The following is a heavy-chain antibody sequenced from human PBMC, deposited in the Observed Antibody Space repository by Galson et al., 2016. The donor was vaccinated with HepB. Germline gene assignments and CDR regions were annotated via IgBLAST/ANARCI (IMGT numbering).Heavy chain of an antibody. D-gene: IGHD2-2*01. CDR3: AREPPVVPPTYYYSMDV. CDR2: TYYWSKWYN. CDR1: GDSVSSNNAG. J-gene: IGHJ6*03. V-gene: IGHV6-1*01. Sequence: CAISGDSVSSNNAGWNWIRQSPSRGLEWLGKTYYWSKWYNDYSVSLKGRITITSDTSKNQFSLHLNSVTPEDTAVYYCAREPPVVPPTYYYSMDVWGEGTTVTVSS.